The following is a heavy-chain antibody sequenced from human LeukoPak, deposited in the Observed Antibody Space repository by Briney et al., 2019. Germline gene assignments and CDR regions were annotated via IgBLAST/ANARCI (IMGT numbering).Heavy chain of an antibody. D-gene: IGHD3-22*01. V-gene: IGHV1-69*05. CDR2: IIPIFGTV. CDR1: GDTFSSYA. CDR3: ARDQGGYYDSSGYFDY. J-gene: IGHJ4*02. Sequence: GASVKVSCKASGDTFSSYAISWVRQAPGQGLEWMGGIIPIFGTVNYAQKFQGRVTITTDESTSTAYMELSSLRSEDTAVCYCARDQGGYYDSSGYFDYWGQGTLVTVSS.